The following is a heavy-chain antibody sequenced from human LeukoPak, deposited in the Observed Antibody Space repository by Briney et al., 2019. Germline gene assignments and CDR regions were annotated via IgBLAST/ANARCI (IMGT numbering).Heavy chain of an antibody. D-gene: IGHD3-3*01. CDR1: GFTVSSNY. CDR2: IYSGGST. CDR3: ARGSPGGLRFLEWSGYYFDY. J-gene: IGHJ4*02. V-gene: IGHV3-53*01. Sequence: PGGSLRLSCAASGFTVSSNYMSWVRQAPGKGLEWVSVIYSGGSTYYADSVKGRFTISRDNSKNTLYLQMNCLRAEDTAVYYCARGSPGGLRFLEWSGYYFDYWGQGTLVTVSS.